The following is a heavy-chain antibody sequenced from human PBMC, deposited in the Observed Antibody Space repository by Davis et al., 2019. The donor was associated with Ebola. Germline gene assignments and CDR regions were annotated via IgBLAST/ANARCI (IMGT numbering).Heavy chain of an antibody. D-gene: IGHD1-26*01. CDR3: ARDLGSGSYVRYYFDY. V-gene: IGHV3-7*01. CDR1: GFTFSSYW. CDR2: IKQDGSEK. J-gene: IGHJ4*02. Sequence: GESLKISCAASGFTFSSYWMSWVRQAPGKGLEWVANIKQDGSEKYYVDSVKGRFTISRDNAKNSLYLQMNSLRAEDTAVYYCARDLGSGSYVRYYFDYWGQGTLVTVSS.